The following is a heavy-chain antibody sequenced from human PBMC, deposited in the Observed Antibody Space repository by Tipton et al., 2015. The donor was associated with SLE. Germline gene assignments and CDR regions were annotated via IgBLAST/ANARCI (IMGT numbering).Heavy chain of an antibody. J-gene: IGHJ3*02. CDR1: GGSISSSSYH. D-gene: IGHD2-2*01. V-gene: IGHV4-39*07. Sequence: TLSLTCTVSGGSISSSSYHWGWIRQSPGKGLEWIGSIYYSGSTNYNPPLKSRFTVSADTSKNQFSLNLRSVTAADTAVYYCARDRDFVLEPVPMPPAFDNWGQGAMVTVSS. CDR2: IYYSGST. CDR3: ARDRDFVLEPVPMPPAFDN.